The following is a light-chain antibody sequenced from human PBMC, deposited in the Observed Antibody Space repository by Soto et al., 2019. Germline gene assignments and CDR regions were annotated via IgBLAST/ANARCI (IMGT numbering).Light chain of an antibody. Sequence: EIVLTQSPGTLSLSPGERATLSCRASQSVSSTYLAWYQQKPGQAPSLLIYGASRRATGIPDRLSGSGSGTDFTLTISRLEPEAFAVYYCQQYERSPTTFGGGTKVEIK. CDR3: QQYERSPTT. J-gene: IGKJ4*01. CDR2: GAS. CDR1: QSVSSTY. V-gene: IGKV3-20*01.